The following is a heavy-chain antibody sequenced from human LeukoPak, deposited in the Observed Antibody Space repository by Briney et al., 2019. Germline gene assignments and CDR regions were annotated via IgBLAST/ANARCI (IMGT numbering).Heavy chain of an antibody. CDR1: GFSFSSYG. CDR3: ASEIIFGSFDY. Sequence: PGGTLRLSCAASGFSFSSYGMNWVRQAPGKGLEWVSSISSSSSYIYYADSVKGRFTISRDNAKNSLYLQMNSLRAEDTAVYYCASEIIFGSFDYWGQGTLVTVSS. J-gene: IGHJ4*02. V-gene: IGHV3-21*01. CDR2: ISSSSSYI. D-gene: IGHD3-3*01.